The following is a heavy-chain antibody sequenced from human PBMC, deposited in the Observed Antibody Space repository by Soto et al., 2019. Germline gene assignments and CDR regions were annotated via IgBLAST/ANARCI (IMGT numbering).Heavy chain of an antibody. CDR3: AHRPRGYRYYLDY. CDR2: LYWTDDK. V-gene: IGHV2-5*01. J-gene: IGHJ4*02. D-gene: IGHD5-18*01. Sequence: QITLKESGPTLVKPTQPVTLTCTFSGFSLSTRGVGLGWIRQPPGKALELLALLYWTDDKGYSTSLKSSLTITRDASKTRVVITVTSLDPVDTATYYCAHRPRGYRYYLDYWGPGTLLTVSS. CDR1: GFSLSTRGVG.